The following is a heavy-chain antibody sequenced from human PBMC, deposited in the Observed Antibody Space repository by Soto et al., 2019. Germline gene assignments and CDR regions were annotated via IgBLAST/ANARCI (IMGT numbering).Heavy chain of an antibody. D-gene: IGHD3-3*01. V-gene: IGHV3-23*01. J-gene: IGHJ6*02. CDR3: AKLLGDFWSGYYTNYYYYGMDV. CDR2: ISGSGGST. CDR1: GFPFSSYA. Sequence: SLRLSCAASGFPFSSYAMSWVRQAPGKGLEWVSAISGSGGSTYYADSVKGRFTISRDNSKNTLYLQMNSLRAEDTAVYYCAKLLGDFWSGYYTNYYYYGMDVWGQGTTVTVSS.